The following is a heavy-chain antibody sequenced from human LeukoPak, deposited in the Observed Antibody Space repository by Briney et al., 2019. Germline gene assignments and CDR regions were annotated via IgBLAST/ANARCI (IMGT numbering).Heavy chain of an antibody. J-gene: IGHJ4*02. D-gene: IGHD5-18*01. CDR3: ARAGYSYGYWIFDY. V-gene: IGHV4-61*02. Sequence: SQTLSLTCTLPLGSISSGSYYWSWIRQPAGKGLEWIGRIYTSGSTNYNPSLKSRVTISVDTSKNQFSLKLSSVTAADTAVYYCARAGYSYGYWIFDYWGQGTLVTVSS. CDR2: IYTSGST. CDR1: LGSISSGSYY.